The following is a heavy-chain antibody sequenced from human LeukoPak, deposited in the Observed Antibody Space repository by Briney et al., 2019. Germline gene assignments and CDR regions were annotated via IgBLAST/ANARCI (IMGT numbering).Heavy chain of an antibody. J-gene: IGHJ4*02. V-gene: IGHV1-8*01. CDR2: MNPNSGNT. CDR1: GYTFTSYD. Sequence: ASVKVSCKASGYTFTSYDINWVRQATGQGLEWMGWMNPNSGNTGYAQKFQGRVTMTRNTSISTAYMELGSLRSEDTAVYYCARGSKGGLWFGEFHDYWGQGTLVTVSS. D-gene: IGHD3-10*01. CDR3: ARGSKGGLWFGEFHDY.